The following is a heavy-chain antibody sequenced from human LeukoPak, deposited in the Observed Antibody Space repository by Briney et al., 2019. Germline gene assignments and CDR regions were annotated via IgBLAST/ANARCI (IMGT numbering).Heavy chain of an antibody. V-gene: IGHV1-2*02. CDR3: ARDPSGESSGYPFDR. D-gene: IGHD3-22*01. J-gene: IGHJ4*02. CDR2: INPDSGGT. CDR1: GYTFTGYY. Sequence: ASVKVSCKASGYTFTGYYMHWVRQAPGQGLEWMGWINPDSGGTNYAQKFQGRVTMTRDTSISTAYMELSRLRSDDTAVYYCARDPSGESSGYPFDRWGQGTLVTVSS.